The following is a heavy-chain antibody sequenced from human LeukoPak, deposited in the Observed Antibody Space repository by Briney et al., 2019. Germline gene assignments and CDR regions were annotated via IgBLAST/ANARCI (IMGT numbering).Heavy chain of an antibody. CDR3: ARVEWGSGGGIDY. CDR2: IIPIFGTA. CDR1: GGTFSSYA. J-gene: IGHJ4*02. D-gene: IGHD3-10*01. Sequence: SVKVSCKASGGTFSSYAISWVRQAPGQGLEWMGRIIPIFGTANYAQKFQGRVTITTDESTSTAYMELSSLRSEDTAVYYCARVEWGSGGGIDYWGQGTLVTVSS. V-gene: IGHV1-69*05.